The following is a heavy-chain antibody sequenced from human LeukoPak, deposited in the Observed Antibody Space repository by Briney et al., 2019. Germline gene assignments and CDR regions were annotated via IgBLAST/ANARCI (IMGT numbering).Heavy chain of an antibody. J-gene: IGHJ5*02. Sequence: GGSLRLSCASSGFTFSDYYMSWIRQAPGKGLEWVSHISGSSTYTNYADSVKGRFTISRDNSKNTLYLQMNSLRAEDTAVYYCAKDLPWFDPWGQGTLVTVSS. CDR2: ISGSSTYT. CDR1: GFTFSDYY. V-gene: IGHV3-11*06. CDR3: AKDLPWFDP.